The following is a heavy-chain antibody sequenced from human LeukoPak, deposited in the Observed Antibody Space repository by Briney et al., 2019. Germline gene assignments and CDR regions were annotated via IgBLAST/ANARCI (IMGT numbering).Heavy chain of an antibody. Sequence: GGSLRLSCAASGFTFSDYSMNWVRQAPGKGLEWVASVNTVSSYIYYADSMRGRFTISRDNAKNSLFLQMNSLRAEDTAVYYCARSYGSGSYSGGNWFDPWGQGTLVTVSS. D-gene: IGHD3-10*01. V-gene: IGHV3-21*01. J-gene: IGHJ5*02. CDR3: ARSYGSGSYSGGNWFDP. CDR1: GFTFSDYS. CDR2: VNTVSSYI.